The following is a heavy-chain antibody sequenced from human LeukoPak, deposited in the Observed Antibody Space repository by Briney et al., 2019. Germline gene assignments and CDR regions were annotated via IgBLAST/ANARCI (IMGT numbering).Heavy chain of an antibody. CDR2: ISGSGGSA. CDR3: AKNPGLMVRYFDY. V-gene: IGHV3-23*01. CDR1: GFTFSSYA. J-gene: IGHJ4*02. D-gene: IGHD1-14*01. Sequence: PGGSLRLSCAASGFTFSSYAMSWVRQAPGKGLEWVSSISGSGGSAYYADSVKGRFTISRDNSKNTLCLQMNSLRAEDTAVYCCAKNPGLMVRYFDYWGQGTLVTVSS.